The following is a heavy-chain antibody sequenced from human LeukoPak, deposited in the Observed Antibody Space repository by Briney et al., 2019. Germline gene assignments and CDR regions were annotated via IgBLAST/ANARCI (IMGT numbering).Heavy chain of an antibody. CDR3: AKEGRVTTGGNDY. CDR1: GFTFSSYG. D-gene: IGHD4-17*01. J-gene: IGHJ4*02. CDR2: ISYDGSNK. Sequence: PGGSLRLSCAASGFTFSSYGMHWVRQAPGKGLEWVAVISYDGSNKYYADSVKGRFTISRDNSKNTLYLQMNSLRAEDTAVYYCAKEGRVTTGGNDYWGQGTLVTVSS. V-gene: IGHV3-30*18.